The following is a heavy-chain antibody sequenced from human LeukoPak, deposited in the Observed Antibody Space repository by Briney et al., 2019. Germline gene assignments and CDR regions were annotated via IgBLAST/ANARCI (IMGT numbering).Heavy chain of an antibody. J-gene: IGHJ4*02. CDR3: ARIDPLGYFDQ. V-gene: IGHV4-59*13. CDR1: GAFSSRFY. CDR2: IFFSGHS. Sequence: PSETLSLTCTVSGAFSSRFYWSWVRQSPGKGLEWIGNIFFSGHSNYNPSLTGRVTISPDTSKSQFSLKMTPVTAADTALYYCARIDPLGYFDQWGQGTLVTVSS.